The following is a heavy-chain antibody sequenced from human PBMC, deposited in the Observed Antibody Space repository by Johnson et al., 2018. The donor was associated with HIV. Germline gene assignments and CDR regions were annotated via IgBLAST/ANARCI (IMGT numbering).Heavy chain of an antibody. J-gene: IGHJ3*01. CDR2: ISGSGGST. D-gene: IGHD3-9*01. V-gene: IGHV3-23*04. CDR1: GFTFDDYA. Sequence: VQLVESGGSVIRPGGSLRLSCAASGFTFDDYAMSWVRQAPGTGLEWVSAISGSGGSTYYADAVKGRFPLSRDNSKNMVYLQMNMLRPEDTAVYYCARDGRDLVTRGSFDVWGQGTVVTVAS. CDR3: ARDGRDLVTRGSFDV.